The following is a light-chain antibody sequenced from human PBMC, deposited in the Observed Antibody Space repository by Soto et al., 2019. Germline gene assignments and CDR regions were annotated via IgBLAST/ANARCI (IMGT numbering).Light chain of an antibody. V-gene: IGKV3-20*01. CDR3: QQYGSSPH. J-gene: IGKJ4*01. CDR1: QSIGDND. CDR2: GAS. Sequence: EILLTQSPVTRSLSPGERGTLSCRASQSIGDNDLAWYQQKPGQAPRLLIYGASSRATGIPDRFSGSGSGTDFTLTISRLEPEDFAVYYCQQYGSSPHFGGGTKVDIK.